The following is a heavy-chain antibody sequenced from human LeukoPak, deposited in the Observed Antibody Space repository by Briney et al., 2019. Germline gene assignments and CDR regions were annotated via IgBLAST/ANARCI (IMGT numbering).Heavy chain of an antibody. V-gene: IGHV1-24*01. J-gene: IGHJ4*02. CDR3: ATDAGYYYDSSGSYL. CDR1: GYTLTELS. Sequence: ASVKVSCKVSGYTLTELSMHWVRQAPGKGLEWMGGFDPEDGETIYAQKFHGRVTMTEDTSTDTAYMELSSLRSEDTAVYYCATDAGYYYDSSGSYLWGQGTLVTVSS. CDR2: FDPEDGET. D-gene: IGHD3-22*01.